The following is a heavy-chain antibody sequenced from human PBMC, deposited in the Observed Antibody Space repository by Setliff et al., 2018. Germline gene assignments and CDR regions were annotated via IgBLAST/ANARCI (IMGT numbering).Heavy chain of an antibody. CDR3: ARDRRGGYGAINWFDP. V-gene: IGHV4-31*03. CDR2: IYYSGST. D-gene: IGHD3-16*01. J-gene: IGHJ5*02. Sequence: SETLSLTCSVSGDSIGRGGYYWSWIRQQPGKGLEGIASIYYSGSTYYNPSLKSRLRVSMDSSKNQFYLDLSSVTAADTAVYYCARDRRGGYGAINWFDPWGQGTLVTV. CDR1: GDSIGRGGYY.